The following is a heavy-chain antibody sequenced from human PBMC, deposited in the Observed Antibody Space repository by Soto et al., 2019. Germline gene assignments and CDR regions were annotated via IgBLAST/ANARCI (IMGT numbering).Heavy chain of an antibody. J-gene: IGHJ4*02. CDR2: IYYSGST. CDR3: ARGVTMVRGVIHTPYFDY. Sequence: QVQLQESGPGLVKPSQTLSLTCTVSGGSISSGGYYWSWIRQHPGKGLEWIGYIYYSGSTYYNPSLQSRLTISVDTSTNQFSLKLSSVTAADTAVYYCARGVTMVRGVIHTPYFDYWGQGTLVTVSS. V-gene: IGHV4-31*03. D-gene: IGHD3-10*01. CDR1: GGSISSGGYY.